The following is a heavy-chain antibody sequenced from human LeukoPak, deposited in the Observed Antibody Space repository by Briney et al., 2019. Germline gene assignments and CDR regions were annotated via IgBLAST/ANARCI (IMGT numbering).Heavy chain of an antibody. D-gene: IGHD3-22*01. CDR2: IYHSRST. Sequence: SETLSLTCTVSGYSISSGYYWGWIRQPPGKGLEWIGSIYHSRSTYYNPSLKSRVTISVDTSKNQFSLKLSSVTAADTAVYYCARIYDSSGYYYGTIDYWGQGTLVTVSS. J-gene: IGHJ4*02. CDR1: GYSISSGYY. V-gene: IGHV4-38-2*02. CDR3: ARIYDSSGYYYGTIDY.